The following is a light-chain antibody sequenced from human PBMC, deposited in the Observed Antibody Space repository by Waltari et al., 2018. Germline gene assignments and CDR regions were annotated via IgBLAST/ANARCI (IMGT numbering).Light chain of an antibody. V-gene: IGLV2-14*01. CDR1: SSDVGGYNY. J-gene: IGLJ2*01. Sequence: QSALTQPASVSGSPGQSITISCTGTSSDVGGYNYVSWYQQHPGKAPKLMIYGVSMRPSGVSNRFSGSKSGNTASLTISGLQAEDEADYYCNSYTSSSTSYVVFGGGTKLTVL. CDR3: NSYTSSSTSYVV. CDR2: GVS.